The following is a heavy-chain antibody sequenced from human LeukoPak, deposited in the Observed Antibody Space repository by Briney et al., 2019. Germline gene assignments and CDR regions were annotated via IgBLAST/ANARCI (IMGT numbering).Heavy chain of an antibody. CDR3: ANFHGGGSYTTNWFDP. CDR2: ISGSGGST. Sequence: GGSLRLSCAASGFTFSSYAMSWVRQAPGKGLEWVSAISGSGGSTYYADSVKGRFTISRDNSKNTLYLQMNSLRAEDTAVYYCANFHGGGSYTTNWFDPWGQGTLVTVSS. J-gene: IGHJ5*02. D-gene: IGHD1-26*01. CDR1: GFTFSSYA. V-gene: IGHV3-23*01.